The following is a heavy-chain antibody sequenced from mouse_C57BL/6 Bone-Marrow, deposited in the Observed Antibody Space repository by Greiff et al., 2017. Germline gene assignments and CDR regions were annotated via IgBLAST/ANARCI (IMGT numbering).Heavy chain of an antibody. D-gene: IGHD2-3*01. CDR1: GYSFTGYY. V-gene: IGHV1-42*01. CDR2: INPSTGGT. Sequence: EVMLVESGPELVKPGASLKISCKASGYSFTGYYMSWVKQSPEKSLEWIGEINPSTGGTTYNQKFKAKATLTVDKSSSTAYMQLKSLTSEDSAVYYCARGSYEGYWGQGTTLTVSS. CDR3: ARGSYEGY. J-gene: IGHJ2*01.